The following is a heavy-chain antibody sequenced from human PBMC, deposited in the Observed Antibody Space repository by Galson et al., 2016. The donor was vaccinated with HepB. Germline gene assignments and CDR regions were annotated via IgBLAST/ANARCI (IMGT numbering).Heavy chain of an antibody. Sequence: SLRLSCAASGFSFRNYGMHWVRQAPGKGLDWVSATSDDGTNKYYADSVKGRFTISRDNSKNTLSLQMNSLRAEDMAVYYCVAGKEYFQHWGQGTLVTVSS. V-gene: IGHV3-30*03. CDR3: VAGKEYFQH. D-gene: IGHD6-19*01. CDR1: GFSFRNYG. J-gene: IGHJ1*01. CDR2: TSDDGTNK.